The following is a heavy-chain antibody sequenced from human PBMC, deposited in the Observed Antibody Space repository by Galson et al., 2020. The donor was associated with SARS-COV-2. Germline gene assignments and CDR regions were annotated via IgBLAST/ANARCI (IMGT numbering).Heavy chain of an antibody. CDR1: GGSVSSDY. Sequence: SETLSLTCTVSGGSVSSDYWSWIRQSPGKGLEWIGYIDYTGSSNYNPSLNSRVTFSLDTSNKQFSLSLTSVTAADTAVYYCARRQRVRHYDVWGDFYGMDVWGQGTTVTV. J-gene: IGHJ6*02. D-gene: IGHD3-3*01. CDR3: ARRQRVRHYDVWGDFYGMDV. V-gene: IGHV4-59*08. CDR2: IDYTGSS.